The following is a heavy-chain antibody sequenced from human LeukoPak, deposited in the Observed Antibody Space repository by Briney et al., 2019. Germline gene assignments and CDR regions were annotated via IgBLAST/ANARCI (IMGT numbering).Heavy chain of an antibody. D-gene: IGHD3-22*01. Sequence: SETLSLTCAVYGGSFSGYYWSWIRQPPGKELDWIGEVNHSESTNYNPSLKSRVTISVDTSKNQFSLKLSSVTAADTAVYYCARGTPITMIVVVIDDAFDIWGQGTMVTVSS. J-gene: IGHJ3*02. CDR2: VNHSEST. CDR1: GGSFSGYY. V-gene: IGHV4-34*01. CDR3: ARGTPITMIVVVIDDAFDI.